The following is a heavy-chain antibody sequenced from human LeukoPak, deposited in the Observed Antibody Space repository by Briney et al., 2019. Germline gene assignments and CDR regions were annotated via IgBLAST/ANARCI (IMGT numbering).Heavy chain of an antibody. Sequence: ASVKVSCKASGYTFTGYYMHWVRQAPGQGLEWMGWINPDSGGTDYAQKFQGRVTMTRDTSISTAYMELSRLRSDDTAVYYCARDLSGSYPTPYFDYWGQGTLVTVSS. CDR3: ARDLSGSYPTPYFDY. J-gene: IGHJ4*02. V-gene: IGHV1-2*02. CDR2: INPDSGGT. CDR1: GYTFTGYY. D-gene: IGHD1-26*01.